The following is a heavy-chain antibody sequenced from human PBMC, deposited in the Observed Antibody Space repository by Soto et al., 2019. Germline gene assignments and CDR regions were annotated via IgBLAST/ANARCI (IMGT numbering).Heavy chain of an antibody. CDR2: IDPSDSYT. CDR3: ARTSMQSRGYSYGHGGMDV. V-gene: IGHV5-10-1*01. D-gene: IGHD5-18*01. J-gene: IGHJ6*02. Sequence: PGESLKISCKGSGYRFTSYWSSWVRQMPGKGLEWMGRIDPSDSYTNYSPSFQGHVTISADKSISTAYLQWSSLKASDTAMYYCARTSMQSRGYSYGHGGMDVWGQGTTVTVSS. CDR1: GYRFTSYW.